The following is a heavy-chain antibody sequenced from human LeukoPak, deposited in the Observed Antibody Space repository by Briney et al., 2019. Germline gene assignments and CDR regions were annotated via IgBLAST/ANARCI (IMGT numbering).Heavy chain of an antibody. D-gene: IGHD3-10*01. J-gene: IGHJ4*02. CDR1: GFRFSDYW. Sequence: GGSLRLSCAASGFRFSDYWMTWVRQAPGQGLEWVANIKQDGSETSYVDSVKGRFTVSRDDAKNSLYLLMNSLRAEDTAVYYCARDGSYSGSGSPSYYWGQGTLVTVSS. CDR3: ARDGSYSGSGSPSYY. CDR2: IKQDGSET. V-gene: IGHV3-7*03.